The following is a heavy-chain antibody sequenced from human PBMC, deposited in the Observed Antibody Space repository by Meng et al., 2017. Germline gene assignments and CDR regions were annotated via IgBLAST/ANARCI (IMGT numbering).Heavy chain of an antibody. Sequence: QLVTYGTDVNPPCTSVNLSCKASGYTCIAAYIPGGRQAPGEGLGCIGRIIPRSSDANSAQKFQVRVTLTWDTSINTAYMELSSLRSDDTAIYFCARDGGNYDFDYWGQGTLVTASS. CDR1: GYTCIAAY. CDR2: IIPRSSDA. J-gene: IGHJ4*02. CDR3: ARDGGNYDFDY. V-gene: IGHV1-2*06. D-gene: IGHD1-7*01.